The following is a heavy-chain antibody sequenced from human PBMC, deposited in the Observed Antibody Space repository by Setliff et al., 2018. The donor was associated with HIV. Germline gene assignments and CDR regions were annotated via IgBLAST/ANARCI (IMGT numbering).Heavy chain of an antibody. J-gene: IGHJ4*02. CDR2: IDHIGST. V-gene: IGHV4-34*01. Sequence: PSETLSLTCSVSGETFRGYKWSWIRQSPGKGLEWIGEIDHIGSTTYNPSLKTRITMSSDTSKRQFSLKLSSVTAADTATYYCARRAMWGDLDYWGQGALVTGS. CDR3: ARRAMWGDLDY. CDR1: GETFRGYK. D-gene: IGHD3-16*01.